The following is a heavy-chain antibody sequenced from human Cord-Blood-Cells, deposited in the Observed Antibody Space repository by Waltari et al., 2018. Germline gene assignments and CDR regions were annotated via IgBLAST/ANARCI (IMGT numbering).Heavy chain of an antibody. J-gene: IGHJ4*02. CDR3: AKAPDDYGGNYFDY. D-gene: IGHD4-17*01. Sequence: EVQLLESGGGLVQPGGALRLSCAASGFTFSSYAMSWVRQAPGKGVEWGSAISGSGGSTYYADSVKGRFTISRDNSKNTLYLQMNSLRAEDTAVYYCAKAPDDYGGNYFDYWGQGTLVTVSS. V-gene: IGHV3-23*01. CDR2: ISGSGGST. CDR1: GFTFSSYA.